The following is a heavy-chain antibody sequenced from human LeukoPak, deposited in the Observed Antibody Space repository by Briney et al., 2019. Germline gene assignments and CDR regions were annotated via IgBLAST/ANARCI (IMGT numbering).Heavy chain of an antibody. CDR2: IIGSAVNT. J-gene: IGHJ4*02. CDR3: AKYTSGTSYRGLDQ. D-gene: IGHD3-10*01. CDR1: GPTVITYA. V-gene: IGHV3-23*01. Sequence: PGGPLDLSFGPSGPTVITYAMTWVGRAPGRGREGFPTIIGSAVNTYYADSVKGRFTISRDDSKNTVYLQMNSLRAEDTAVYSCAKYTSGTSYRGLDQWGQGTLVTVSS.